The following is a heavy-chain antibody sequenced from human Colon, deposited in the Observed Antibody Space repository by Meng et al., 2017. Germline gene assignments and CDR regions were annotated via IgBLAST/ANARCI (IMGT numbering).Heavy chain of an antibody. CDR3: ARHGGYYQDY. V-gene: IGHV4-4*02. Sequence: PEPGPCLVQLSGPLSSLCRVSAGSITTNTYWSWVRQSPEKGLELIGQIDHRGDPYYNPSLKSRVTMSVDRSKSQVSLQLTSVTAADTAVYYCARHGGYYQDYWGQGTLVTVSS. CDR1: AGSITTNTY. J-gene: IGHJ4*02. CDR2: IDHRGDP. D-gene: IGHD4-23*01.